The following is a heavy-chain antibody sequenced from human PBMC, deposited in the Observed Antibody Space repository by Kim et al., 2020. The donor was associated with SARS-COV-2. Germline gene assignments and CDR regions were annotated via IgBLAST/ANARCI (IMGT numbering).Heavy chain of an antibody. CDR2: GEP. CDR3: ARAAGDFFDP. D-gene: IGHD4-17*01. J-gene: IGHJ5*02. V-gene: IGHV1-8*01. Sequence: GEPSYEQKFQGRITLTRNISINTAYMELSSLISGDTATYYCARAAGDFFDPWGQGTLVTVSS.